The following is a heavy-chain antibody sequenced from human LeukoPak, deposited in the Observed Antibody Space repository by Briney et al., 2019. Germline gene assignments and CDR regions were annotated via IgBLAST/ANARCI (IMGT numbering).Heavy chain of an antibody. CDR2: IYYSGST. V-gene: IGHV4-61*05. CDR1: GGSISTSNYY. CDR3: ARGRPYFDY. J-gene: IGHJ4*02. Sequence: PSETLSLTCTVSGGSISTSNYYWGWIRQPPGKGLEWIGYIYYSGSTNYNPSLKSRVTISVDTSKNQFSLKLSSVTAADTAVYYCARGRPYFDYWGQGTLVTVSS.